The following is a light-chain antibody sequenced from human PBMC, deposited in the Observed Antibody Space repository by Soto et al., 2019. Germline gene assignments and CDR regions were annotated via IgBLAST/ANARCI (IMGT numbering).Light chain of an antibody. CDR3: CSYAGTYV. CDR1: SSDVGAYNF. CDR2: DVS. V-gene: IGLV2-11*01. J-gene: IGLJ1*01. Sequence: QSALTQPPSVSGSPGQSVTISCTGTSSDVGAYNFVSWYQHHPGKAPKLMIYDVSKWPSGVPDRFSGSKSGNTASLTISGLQAEDEADYYCCSYAGTYVFGTGTKLTVL.